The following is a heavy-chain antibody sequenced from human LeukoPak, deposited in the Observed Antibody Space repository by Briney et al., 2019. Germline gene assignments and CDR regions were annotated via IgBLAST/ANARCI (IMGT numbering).Heavy chain of an antibody. Sequence: ASVKVSCKASGGTFSSYAISWVRQAPGQGLEWMGGIIPIFGAANYAQKFQGRVTVTADESTSTAYMELSSLRSEDTAVYYCARAVGAAIYFDYWGQGTLVTVSS. CDR1: GGTFSSYA. V-gene: IGHV1-69*13. J-gene: IGHJ4*02. D-gene: IGHD1-26*01. CDR3: ARAVGAAIYFDY. CDR2: IIPIFGAA.